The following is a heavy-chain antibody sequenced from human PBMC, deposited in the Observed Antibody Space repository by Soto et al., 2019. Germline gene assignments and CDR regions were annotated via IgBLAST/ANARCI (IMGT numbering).Heavy chain of an antibody. CDR1: GLTFSNAV. Sequence: PWGSLRLSCAASGLTFSNAVINWVRQAPGKGLEWVGRIKSKTDGGTTDYAAPVKGRFTISRDDSKNTLYLQMNSLKTEDTAVYYCTTLPRGITMVRGVDYWGQGTLVTVS. CDR3: TTLPRGITMVRGVDY. D-gene: IGHD3-10*01. J-gene: IGHJ4*02. CDR2: IKSKTDGGTT. V-gene: IGHV3-15*07.